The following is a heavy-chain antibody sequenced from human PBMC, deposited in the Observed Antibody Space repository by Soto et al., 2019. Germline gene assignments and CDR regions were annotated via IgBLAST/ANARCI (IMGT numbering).Heavy chain of an antibody. V-gene: IGHV2-26*01. J-gene: IGHJ4*02. CDR2: IFSNDEK. CDR3: ARITNYDFWSGSKPFDY. Sequence: QVTLKESGPVLVKPTETLTLTCTVSGFSLSNARMGVSWIRQPPGKALEWLAHIFSNDEKSYSTSLKSRLTISKDTSKSQVVLTMTNMDPVDTATYYCARITNYDFWSGSKPFDYWGQGTLVTVSS. D-gene: IGHD3-3*01. CDR1: GFSLSNARMG.